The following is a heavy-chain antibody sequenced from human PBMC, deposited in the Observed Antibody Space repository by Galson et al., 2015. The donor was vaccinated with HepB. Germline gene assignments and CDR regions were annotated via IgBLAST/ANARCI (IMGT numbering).Heavy chain of an antibody. V-gene: IGHV3-15*01. J-gene: IGHJ4*02. CDR2: IKSKTDGGTT. Sequence: SLRLSCAASGFTFSNAWMSWVRQAPGKGLEWVGRIKSKTDGGTTDYAAPVKGRFTISRDDSKNTLYLQMNSRKTEDTAVYYCTTGLVVVPAATPEILEYWGQGTLVTVSS. D-gene: IGHD2-2*01. CDR1: GFTFSNAW. CDR3: TTGLVVVPAATPEILEY.